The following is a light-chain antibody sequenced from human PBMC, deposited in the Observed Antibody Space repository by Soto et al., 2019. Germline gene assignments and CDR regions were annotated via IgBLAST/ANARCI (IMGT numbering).Light chain of an antibody. J-gene: IGKJ1*01. CDR3: QQYNNWPPWT. Sequence: EIVMTQSPATLLWFQGEKAPLPCRASKRVGGNLAWYKQNPGQPPRLLIYGASTRATGIPARFSGSGSGTEFTLTISSLQSEDFAVYYCQQYNNWPPWTFGQGTKVEIK. V-gene: IGKV3-15*01. CDR2: GAS. CDR1: KRVGGN.